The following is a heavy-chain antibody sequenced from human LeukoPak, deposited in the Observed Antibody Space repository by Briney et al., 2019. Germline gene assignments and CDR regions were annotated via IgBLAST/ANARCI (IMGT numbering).Heavy chain of an antibody. Sequence: GGSLRLSCAASGFTLSSYAMSWVRQAPGKGLEWVSAISGSGGSTYYADSVKGRFTISRDNSKNTLYLQMNSLRAEDTAVYYCARVPHTGIAAAGKSGTWDRYGMDVWGQGTTVTVSS. CDR3: ARVPHTGIAAAGKSGTWDRYGMDV. V-gene: IGHV3-23*01. CDR1: GFTLSSYA. J-gene: IGHJ6*02. D-gene: IGHD6-13*01. CDR2: ISGSGGST.